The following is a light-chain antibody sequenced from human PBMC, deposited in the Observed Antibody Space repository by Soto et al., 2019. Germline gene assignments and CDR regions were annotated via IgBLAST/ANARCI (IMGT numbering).Light chain of an antibody. Sequence: QSALTQPPSVSAAPGQRVTISCSGSSSNIGNNYVSWYQQLPGTAPKLLIYDNNKRPSGIPDRFSGSTSGTSATLAIAGLQTGDEADYYCDSWDNSLSAYVFGTGTKATVL. CDR1: SSNIGNNY. CDR2: DNN. V-gene: IGLV1-51*01. CDR3: DSWDNSLSAYV. J-gene: IGLJ1*01.